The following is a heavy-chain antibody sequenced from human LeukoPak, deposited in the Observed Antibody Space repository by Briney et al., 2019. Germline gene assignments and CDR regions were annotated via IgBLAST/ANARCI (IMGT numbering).Heavy chain of an antibody. D-gene: IGHD2/OR15-2a*01. CDR1: GGSIRSSTYY. V-gene: IGHV4-61*01. CDR2: IYNSGST. J-gene: IGHJ1*01. CDR3: ARNMAY. Sequence: PSETLSLTCTVSGGSIRSSTYYWSWIRQPPGKGLEWIGYIYNSGSTNYNPSLKSRATISLDTPKNQFSLKLSSVTAADTAVYYCARNMAYWGQGTLVTVSS.